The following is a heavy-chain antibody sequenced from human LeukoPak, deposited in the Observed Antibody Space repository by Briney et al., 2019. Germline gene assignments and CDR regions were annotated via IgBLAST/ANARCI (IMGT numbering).Heavy chain of an antibody. CDR1: GFTFSSYA. CDR3: AKDLDSSGNFWGTDAFDI. Sequence: GGSLRLSCAASGFTFSSYAMSWVRQAPGKGLEWVSAISGSGGSTYYVDFVKGRFTISRDNSKNTLYLQMNSLRAEDTAVYYCAKDLDSSGNFWGTDAFDIWGQGTMVTVSS. CDR2: ISGSGGST. V-gene: IGHV3-23*01. D-gene: IGHD3-22*01. J-gene: IGHJ3*02.